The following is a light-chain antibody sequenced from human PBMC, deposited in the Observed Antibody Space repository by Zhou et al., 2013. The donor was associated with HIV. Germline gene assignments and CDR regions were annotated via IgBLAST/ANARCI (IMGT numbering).Light chain of an antibody. V-gene: IGKV1-6*01. CDR2: AAS. CDR1: QGISTY. Sequence: IQLTQSPSILSASVGDRVTLTCWASQGISTYLAWYQQKPGKAPKLLIYAASTLHSGVPSRFSGSGSGTDFTLTISSLQPEDFATYYCLQDYFYPYTFGRGTTLEIK. CDR3: LQDYFYPYT. J-gene: IGKJ2*01.